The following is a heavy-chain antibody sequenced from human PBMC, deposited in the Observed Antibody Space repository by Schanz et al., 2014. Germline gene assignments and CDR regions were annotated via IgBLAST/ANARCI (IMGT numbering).Heavy chain of an antibody. D-gene: IGHD1-1*01. CDR3: VKDPDKYNWNDVEGMDV. Sequence: DVQLVDSGGGLVQPGGSLRLSCAASGFTVSNSYIHWVRQAPGKGLEWVSAINGNGGITYYADPVKGRFTISRDNSKNTLYLQMKSLRVEDTAVYYCVKDPDKYNWNDVEGMDVWGPGTTVTGSP. J-gene: IGHJ6*01. CDR2: INGNGGIT. V-gene: IGHV3-53*01. CDR1: GFTVSNSY.